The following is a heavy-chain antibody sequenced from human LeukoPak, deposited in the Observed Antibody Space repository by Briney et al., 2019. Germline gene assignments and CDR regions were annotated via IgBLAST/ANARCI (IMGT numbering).Heavy chain of an antibody. V-gene: IGHV3-30*18. CDR3: AKDAPRDYAHFDY. J-gene: IGHJ4*02. Sequence: PGGSLRLSCAASGFTFSSYGMHWVRQAPGKGLEWVAVISYDVSKKYYADSVKGRFTISRDNSKNTLYLQMNSLRAEDTAVYYCAKDAPRDYAHFDYWGQGTLVTVSS. CDR1: GFTFSSYG. D-gene: IGHD4-17*01. CDR2: ISYDVSKK.